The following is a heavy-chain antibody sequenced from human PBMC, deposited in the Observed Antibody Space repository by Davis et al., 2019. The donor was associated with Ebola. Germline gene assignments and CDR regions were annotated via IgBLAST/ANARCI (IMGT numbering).Heavy chain of an antibody. CDR1: GFSVSNNG. Sequence: GGSLRLSCAVSGFSVSNNGMHWVRQAPGKGLEWLAVLSYDGKRDYYADSVKGRFTISRDNSKSTLYLQINTLRDDDTAVYYCARDGKDWGGLDYWGQGTLVVVSS. V-gene: IGHV3-30*19. D-gene: IGHD7-27*01. CDR2: LSYDGKRD. J-gene: IGHJ4*02. CDR3: ARDGKDWGGLDY.